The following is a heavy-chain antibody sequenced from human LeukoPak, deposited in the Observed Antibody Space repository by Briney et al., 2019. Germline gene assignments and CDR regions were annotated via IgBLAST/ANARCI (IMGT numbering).Heavy chain of an antibody. V-gene: IGHV4-59*01. CDR3: ARSMSGTRYSFEY. CDR1: GDSFGIYY. D-gene: IGHD1-1*01. CDR2: IFHSGDT. Sequence: SETLSLTCTVSGDSFGIYYWSWIRQPPGKGLVWLGYIFHSGDTKYNPSLISRVTMSVDTSKNQFSLKLTSVTAADTALYYCARSMSGTRYSFEYWGPGTPVTVSS. J-gene: IGHJ4*02.